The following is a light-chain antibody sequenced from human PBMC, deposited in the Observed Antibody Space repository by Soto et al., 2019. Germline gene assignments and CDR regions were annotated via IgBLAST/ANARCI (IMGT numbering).Light chain of an antibody. V-gene: IGKV3D-15*01. J-gene: IGKJ1*01. CDR2: GAS. Sequence: EIVMTQSPATLSVSPGERATLSCRASQSVSSNFAWYLQKPGQAPRLLMYGASTRATGIPARFSGSGSGTEFTLTISSLQSEDFAVYYCQQYNDWPRTFGQGTKVERK. CDR1: QSVSSN. CDR3: QQYNDWPRT.